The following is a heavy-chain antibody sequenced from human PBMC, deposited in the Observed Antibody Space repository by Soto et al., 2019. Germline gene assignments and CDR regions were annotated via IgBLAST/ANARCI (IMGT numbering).Heavy chain of an antibody. D-gene: IGHD1-1*01. Sequence: SETLSLTCTVYAGSMNYYYWSWIRQPPGKGLEWIGYIYQRGTAEYNPSLKSRVTLSVDTSKSQFSLRMSSVTTADTAVYYYARDRPIISAPTNDYVFEIWGQGTMVTVSS. CDR2: IYQRGTA. V-gene: IGHV4-59*01. CDR3: ARDRPIISAPTNDYVFEI. CDR1: AGSMNYYY. J-gene: IGHJ3*02.